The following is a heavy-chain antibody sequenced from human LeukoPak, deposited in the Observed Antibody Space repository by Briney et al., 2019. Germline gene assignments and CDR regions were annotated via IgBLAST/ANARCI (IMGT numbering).Heavy chain of an antibody. J-gene: IGHJ2*01. V-gene: IGHV3-73*01. D-gene: IGHD4-17*01. CDR3: TRLADYDDSRDWYFDL. Sequence: GGSLRLSCAASGFIFSDWAIHWVRQASGKGLEWVGRIRSKAGSYATLYLASVKGRFAISREDSENTAYLQMNSLKTEDTAVYYCTRLADYDDSRDWYFDLWGRGTLVTVSS. CDR2: IRSKAGSYAT. CDR1: GFIFSDWA.